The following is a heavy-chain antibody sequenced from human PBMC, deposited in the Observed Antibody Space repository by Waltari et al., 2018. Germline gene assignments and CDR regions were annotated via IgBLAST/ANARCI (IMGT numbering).Heavy chain of an antibody. D-gene: IGHD3-16*01. CDR3: AKVVPNAYYFDY. J-gene: IGHJ4*02. Sequence: QVQLVQSGAEVKKPGSSVKVSCKASGGPFSSYAISWVRQAPGQGLEWMGGIIPICGTANYAQKFQGRVTITTDESTSTAYMELSSLRSEDTAVYYCAKVVPNAYYFDYWGQGTLVTVSS. CDR2: IIPICGTA. CDR1: GGPFSSYA. V-gene: IGHV1-69*05.